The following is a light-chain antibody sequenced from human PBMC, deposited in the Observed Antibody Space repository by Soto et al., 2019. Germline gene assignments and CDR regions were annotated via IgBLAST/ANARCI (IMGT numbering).Light chain of an antibody. CDR3: QQYGSSSWT. CDR2: GAY. Sequence: ETVMTQSPATLSVSPGERATLPCRASQSVSSNLAWYQQKPGQAPRLLIYGAYTRATGIPDRFSGSGSGTEFTLTISRLEPEDFAVYYCQQYGSSSWTFGQGTKVDI. J-gene: IGKJ1*01. V-gene: IGKV3D-15*01. CDR1: QSVSSN.